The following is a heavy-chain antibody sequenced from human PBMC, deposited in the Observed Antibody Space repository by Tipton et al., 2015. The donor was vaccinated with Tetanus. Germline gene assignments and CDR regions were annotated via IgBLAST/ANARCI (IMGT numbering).Heavy chain of an antibody. Sequence: SLRLSCAASGFTFSSYGMHWVRQAPGKGLEWVAVIWYDGSNKYYADPVKGRFTISRDNSKNTLYLQMNSLRAEDTAVYYCARDCVKQQLRENWFDPWGQGTLFTVSS. J-gene: IGHJ5*02. CDR2: IWYDGSNK. V-gene: IGHV3-33*01. D-gene: IGHD6-13*01. CDR1: GFTFSSYG. CDR3: ARDCVKQQLRENWFDP.